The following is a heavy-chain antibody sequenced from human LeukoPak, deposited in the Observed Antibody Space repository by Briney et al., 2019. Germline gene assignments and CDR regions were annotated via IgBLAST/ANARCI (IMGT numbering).Heavy chain of an antibody. D-gene: IGHD3-16*02. CDR2: ISGSGGST. V-gene: IGHV3-23*01. J-gene: IGHJ4*02. CDR3: AKDRLQLSLPEYDFDY. CDR1: GFTFSSYA. Sequence: GGSLRLSCAASGFTFSSYAMSWVRQAPGKGLEWVSAISGSGGSTYYADSVKGRFTISRDNSKNTLYLQMNSLRAEDTAVYYCAKDRLQLSLPEYDFDYWGQGTLVTVSS.